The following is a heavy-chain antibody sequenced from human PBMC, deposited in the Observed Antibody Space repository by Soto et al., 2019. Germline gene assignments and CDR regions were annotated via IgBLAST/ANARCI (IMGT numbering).Heavy chain of an antibody. D-gene: IGHD3-22*01. Sequence: GGSLRLSCAASGFTFSSYAMHWVRQAPGKGLEWVAVISYDGSNKYYADSVKGRFTISRDNSKNTLYLQMNSLRAEDTAVYYCARDGRDYYDSSGYYRRYGPRNNNWFDPWGQGTLVTVSS. CDR2: ISYDGSNK. J-gene: IGHJ5*02. CDR3: ARDGRDYYDSSGYYRRYGPRNNNWFDP. V-gene: IGHV3-30-3*01. CDR1: GFTFSSYA.